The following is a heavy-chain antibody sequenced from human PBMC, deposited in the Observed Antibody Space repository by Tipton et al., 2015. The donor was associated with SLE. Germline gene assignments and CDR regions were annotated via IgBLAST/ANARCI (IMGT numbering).Heavy chain of an antibody. D-gene: IGHD6-13*01. CDR2: IYTSGST. V-gene: IGHV4-61*02. CDR3: ARDSIAAAGTSHLHFDY. J-gene: IGHJ4*02. CDR1: GGSISSGSYY. Sequence: PGLVKPSETLSLTCTVSGGSISSGSYYWSWIRQPAGKGLEWIGYIYTSGSTNYNPSLKSRVTISVDTSKNQFSLKLSSVTAADTAVYYCARDSIAAAGTSHLHFDYWGQGTLVTVS.